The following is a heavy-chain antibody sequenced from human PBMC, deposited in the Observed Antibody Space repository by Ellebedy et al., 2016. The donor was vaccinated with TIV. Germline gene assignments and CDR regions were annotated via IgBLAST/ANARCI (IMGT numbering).Heavy chain of an antibody. CDR3: ARAAPGENYYDSSGYSPHYGY. V-gene: IGHV1-69*04. Sequence: AASVKVSCKASGGTFSSYAISWVRQAPGQGLEWMGRIIPILGIANYAQKFQGRVTITADKSTSTAYMELSSLRSEDTAVYYCARAAPGENYYDSSGYSPHYGYWGQGTLVTVSS. J-gene: IGHJ4*02. CDR2: IIPILGIA. CDR1: GGTFSSYA. D-gene: IGHD3-22*01.